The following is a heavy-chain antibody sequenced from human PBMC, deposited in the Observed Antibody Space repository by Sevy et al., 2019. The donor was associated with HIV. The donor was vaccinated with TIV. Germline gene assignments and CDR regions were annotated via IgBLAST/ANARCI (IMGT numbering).Heavy chain of an antibody. CDR1: GYTFTSYG. CDR3: AMGAIEDIVVVVAAANYYGMDV. Sequence: ASVKVSCKASGYTFTSYGISWVRQAPGQGLEWMGWISAYNGNTNYAQKLQGRVTMTTDTSTSTAYMELRSLRSDDTAVYYCAMGAIEDIVVVVAAANYYGMDVWGQGTTVTVSS. J-gene: IGHJ6*02. D-gene: IGHD2-15*01. CDR2: ISAYNGNT. V-gene: IGHV1-18*01.